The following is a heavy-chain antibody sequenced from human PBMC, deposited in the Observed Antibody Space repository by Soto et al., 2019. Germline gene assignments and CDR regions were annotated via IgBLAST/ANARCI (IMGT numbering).Heavy chain of an antibody. CDR2: ISGSGGST. D-gene: IGHD6-19*01. J-gene: IGHJ3*02. V-gene: IGHV3-23*01. CDR1: GFTFRSYA. CDR3: XKCRPTSGWLGMAAFEI. Sequence: GGSLRLSCAASGFTFRSYAMNWVRQAPGKGLEWVSTISGSGGSTYYAGSVKGRFTISRDNSKNTLYVQMNSLRAEDTAIYYCXKCRPTSGWLGMAAFEIWGQGTVVTVSS.